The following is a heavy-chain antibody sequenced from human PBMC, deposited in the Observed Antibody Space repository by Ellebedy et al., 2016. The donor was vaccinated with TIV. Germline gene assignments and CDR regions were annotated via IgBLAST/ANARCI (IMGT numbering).Heavy chain of an antibody. D-gene: IGHD3-16*01. CDR1: GFTFDDYA. J-gene: IGHJ4*02. CDR2: ISGDGSRT. V-gene: IGHV3-43*02. Sequence: PGGSLRLSCAVSGFTFDDYAMHWVRQTPGKGLEWVSLISGDGSRTYYADSVRGRFTISRDNRKSSLYLQLNSLRIEDTALYYCAKALGDYVWGTYAIDNWGQGTLVTVSS. CDR3: AKALGDYVWGTYAIDN.